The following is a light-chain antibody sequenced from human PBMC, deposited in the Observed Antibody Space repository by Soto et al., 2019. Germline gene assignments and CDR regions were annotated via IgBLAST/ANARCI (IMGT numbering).Light chain of an antibody. V-gene: IGKV3-15*01. CDR3: QQYNNWPPMWT. J-gene: IGKJ1*01. Sequence: ILLMHSPSTLSVSPGERATLSCRAFQSVSNNLAWYQQKTDTAPRLLIYAVSTRATGIPARFSGSECGKELTLTLTSLQSEEFAVYYCQQYNNWPPMWTFGQGTKVDIK. CDR1: QSVSNN. CDR2: AVS.